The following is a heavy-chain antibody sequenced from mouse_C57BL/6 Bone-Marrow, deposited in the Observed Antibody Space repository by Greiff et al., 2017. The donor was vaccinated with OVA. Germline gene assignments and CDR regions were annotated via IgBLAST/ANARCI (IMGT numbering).Heavy chain of an antibody. Sequence: EVKLMESGPELVKPGASVKISCKASGYSFTGYYMNWVKQSPEKSLEWIGEINPSTGGTTYNQKFKAKATLTVDKSSSTAYMQLKSLTSEDSAVYYCARSTRYAMDYWGQGTSVTVSS. CDR1: GYSFTGYY. V-gene: IGHV1-42*01. J-gene: IGHJ4*01. CDR3: ARSTRYAMDY. CDR2: INPSTGGT.